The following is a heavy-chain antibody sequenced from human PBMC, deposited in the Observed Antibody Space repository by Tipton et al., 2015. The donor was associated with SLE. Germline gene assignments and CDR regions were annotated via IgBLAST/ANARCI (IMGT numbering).Heavy chain of an antibody. Sequence: LSLTCAVSGGSISSSNWWSWVRQPPGKGLEWIGEIYHSGSTNYNPSLKSRVTISVDKSKNQFSLKLSSVTAAATAVYYCARVWRQLANYFDYWGQGTLVTVSS. V-gene: IGHV4-4*02. J-gene: IGHJ4*02. CDR3: ARVWRQLANYFDY. D-gene: IGHD6-6*01. CDR1: GGSISSSNW. CDR2: IYHSGST.